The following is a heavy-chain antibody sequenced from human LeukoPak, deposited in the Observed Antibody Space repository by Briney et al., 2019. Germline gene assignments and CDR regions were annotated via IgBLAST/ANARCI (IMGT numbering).Heavy chain of an antibody. CDR2: MSSSGST. CDR1: GGSIGRYY. Sequence: SETLSLTCTVSGGSIGRYYWSWIRQPPGKGLEWIGYMSSSGSTNYNPSLKSRVTISVDTSKNQFSLKLSSVTAADTAVYYCARLGPYGDDTYYMDVWGKGTTVTVSS. CDR3: ARLGPYGDDTYYMDV. D-gene: IGHD4-17*01. J-gene: IGHJ6*03. V-gene: IGHV4-4*09.